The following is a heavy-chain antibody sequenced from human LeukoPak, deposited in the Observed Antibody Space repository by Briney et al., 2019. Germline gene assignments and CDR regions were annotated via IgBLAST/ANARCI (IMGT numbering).Heavy chain of an antibody. J-gene: IGHJ3*01. CDR1: GFTFSSYA. CDR3: ARKAYCGGDCSLDDAFDV. V-gene: IGHV3-30-3*01. Sequence: GGSLRLSCAASGFTFSSYAMHWVRQAPGKGLEWVAVISYDGSNKYYADSVKGRFTISRDYSKNTLYLQMDSLRPEDTAMYYCARKAYCGGDCSLDDAFDVWGQGTMVTVSS. D-gene: IGHD2-21*02. CDR2: ISYDGSNK.